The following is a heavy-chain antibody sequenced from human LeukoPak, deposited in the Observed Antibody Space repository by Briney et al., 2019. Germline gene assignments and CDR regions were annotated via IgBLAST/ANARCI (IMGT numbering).Heavy chain of an antibody. Sequence: GRSVKVCCKASGFTFTSSAVQWVRQARGQRLEWIGWIVVGSGNTNYAQKFQERVTITRDMSTSTAYMELSSLRSEDTAVYYCAADYCSGGSCYSGWFDPWGQGTLVTVSS. CDR2: IVVGSGNT. CDR3: AADYCSGGSCYSGWFDP. CDR1: GFTFTSSA. J-gene: IGHJ5*02. V-gene: IGHV1-58*01. D-gene: IGHD2-15*01.